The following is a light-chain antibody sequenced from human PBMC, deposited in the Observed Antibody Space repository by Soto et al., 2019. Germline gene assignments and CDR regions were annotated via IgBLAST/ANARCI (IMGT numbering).Light chain of an antibody. V-gene: IGKV3-15*01. J-gene: IGKJ1*01. Sequence: EIEMTQSPVTLSVSPGERATLSCRASQSISTRLAWYQQKPGQAPRLLIYHASTRATGIPARFSGSGSGTEFTLTISSLQSEDFAVYYCQQYNNWPQTFGQGTKVDIK. CDR3: QQYNNWPQT. CDR2: HAS. CDR1: QSISTR.